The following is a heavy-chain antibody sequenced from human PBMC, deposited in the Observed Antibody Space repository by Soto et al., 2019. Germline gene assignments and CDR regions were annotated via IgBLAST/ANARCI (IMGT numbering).Heavy chain of an antibody. CDR2: IYYSGST. CDR1: GGSISSGGYY. Sequence: SDTLSLTCTVSGGSISSGGYYWSWIRQHPGKGLEWIGYIYYSGSTYYNPSLKSRVTISVDTSKNQFSLKLSSVTAADTAVYYCARLDGGIRQYYFDYWGQGTLVTSPQ. CDR3: ARLDGGIRQYYFDY. J-gene: IGHJ4*02. D-gene: IGHD2-15*01. V-gene: IGHV4-31*03.